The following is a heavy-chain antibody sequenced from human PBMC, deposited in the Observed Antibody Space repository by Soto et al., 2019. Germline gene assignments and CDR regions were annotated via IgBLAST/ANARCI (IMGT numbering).Heavy chain of an antibody. J-gene: IGHJ4*02. Sequence: VKVSCKASGYTFTAYYIHWVRQAPGQGLEWMGWINPNSGGTNYAQKFQGRVAMTRDTSISTAYMELSRLRSDDTAVYYCARLTVPLDIVVLPAASFDFWGQGALVTVSS. CDR2: INPNSGGT. D-gene: IGHD2-2*01. CDR1: GYTFTAYY. V-gene: IGHV1-2*02. CDR3: ARLTVPLDIVVLPAASFDF.